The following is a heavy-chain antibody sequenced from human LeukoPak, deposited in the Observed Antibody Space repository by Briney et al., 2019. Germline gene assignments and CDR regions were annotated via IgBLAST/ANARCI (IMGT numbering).Heavy chain of an antibody. CDR1: GFTLSNYA. D-gene: IGHD6-13*01. J-gene: IGHJ4*02. CDR3: ARDVSYNSLDY. V-gene: IGHV3-23*01. Sequence: PGGSLRLSCAASGFTLSNYAMSWVRQAPGKGLEWVSAISGSGGSTYYADSVKGRSTTSRDNSKNTLYLEMNSLRAEDTAVYYCARDVSYNSLDYWGQGTLVTVSS. CDR2: ISGSGGST.